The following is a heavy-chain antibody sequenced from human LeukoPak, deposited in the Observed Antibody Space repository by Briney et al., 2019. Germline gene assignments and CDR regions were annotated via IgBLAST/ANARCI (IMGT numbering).Heavy chain of an antibody. J-gene: IGHJ6*03. CDR2: INWNGGST. CDR1: GFTFDDYG. CDR3: ARARLRLSGYYYYMDV. D-gene: IGHD5-12*01. Sequence: GGSLRLSCAASGFTFDDYGMSWVRQAPGKGLEWVSGINWNGGSTGYTDSVKGRFTISRDNAKNSLYLQMNSLRAEDTALYYCARARLRLSGYYYYMDVWGEGTTVTVSS. V-gene: IGHV3-20*04.